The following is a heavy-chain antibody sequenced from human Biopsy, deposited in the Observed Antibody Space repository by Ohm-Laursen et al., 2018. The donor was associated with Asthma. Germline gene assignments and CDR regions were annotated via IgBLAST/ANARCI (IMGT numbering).Heavy chain of an antibody. CDR1: GFTFGDHC. Sequence: SLRLSCAASGFTFGDHCMSWVRQVPGQGPEWVANIKRDGSEKNHVDSLKGRFTISRDNAKNLLFLQMNSLRAEDTAVYYCARTFHFWSPYHAEHYQLWGQGTLVTVSS. J-gene: IGHJ1*01. V-gene: IGHV3-7*01. CDR2: IKRDGSEK. D-gene: IGHD3-3*01. CDR3: ARTFHFWSPYHAEHYQL.